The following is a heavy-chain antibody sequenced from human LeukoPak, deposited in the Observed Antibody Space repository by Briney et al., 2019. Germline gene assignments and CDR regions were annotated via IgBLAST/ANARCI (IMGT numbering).Heavy chain of an antibody. CDR3: ARGGHVTIFANYYGMDV. J-gene: IGHJ6*02. V-gene: IGHV3-53*04. CDR1: GFTVSSNY. D-gene: IGHD3-3*01. Sequence: PGGSLRLSCAASGFTVSSNYMSWVRQAPGKGLEWVPVIYSGGSTYYADSVKGRFTISRHNSKNTLYLQMNSLRAEDTAVYYCARGGHVTIFANYYGMDVWGQGTTVTVSS. CDR2: IYSGGST.